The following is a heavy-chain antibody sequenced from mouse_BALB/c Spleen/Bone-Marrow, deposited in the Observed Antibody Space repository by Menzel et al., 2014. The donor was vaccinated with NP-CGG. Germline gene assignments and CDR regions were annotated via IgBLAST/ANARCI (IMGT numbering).Heavy chain of an antibody. D-gene: IGHD2-10*02. V-gene: IGHV1S56*01. CDR3: ARGGGYGNSPWFTY. CDR1: GYTFTSYD. J-gene: IGHJ3*01. Sequence: VQLVESGPELVKPGALVKISCKASGYTFTSYDINWVKQRPGQGLEWLGWIYPGDGSTTYNEKFKDKATLTADKSSSTAYMQLSSLTSENSAVYFCARGGGYGNSPWFTYWGQGTLVTMSA. CDR2: IYPGDGST.